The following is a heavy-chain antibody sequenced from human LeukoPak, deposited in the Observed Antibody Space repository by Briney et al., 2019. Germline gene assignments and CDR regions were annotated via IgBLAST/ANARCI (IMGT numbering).Heavy chain of an antibody. Sequence: GESLKISFKGSGYRFTSYWIGWVRPMPGKGLEWMGIIYPGDSDTRYSPSFQGQVTISADKSISTAYLQWSSLKASDTAMYYCARPQAVAGGVSWFDHWGQGTLVTVSS. CDR2: IYPGDSDT. J-gene: IGHJ5*02. CDR1: GYRFTSYW. CDR3: ARPQAVAGGVSWFDH. D-gene: IGHD6-19*01. V-gene: IGHV5-51*01.